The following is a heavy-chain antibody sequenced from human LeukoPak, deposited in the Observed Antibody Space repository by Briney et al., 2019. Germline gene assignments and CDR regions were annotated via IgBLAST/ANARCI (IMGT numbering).Heavy chain of an antibody. J-gene: IGHJ4*02. CDR1: GVSISSGGYY. Sequence: SQTLSLTCTVSGVSISSGGYYWSWIRQHPGKGLEWIGYIYYSGSTYYNPSLKSRFTISVDTAKNKFYLKLRSVTAADTAVYYCASSRAYYYGSGTYPPFDYWGQGTLVTVSS. D-gene: IGHD3-10*01. V-gene: IGHV4-31*03. CDR3: ASSRAYYYGSGTYPPFDY. CDR2: IYYSGST.